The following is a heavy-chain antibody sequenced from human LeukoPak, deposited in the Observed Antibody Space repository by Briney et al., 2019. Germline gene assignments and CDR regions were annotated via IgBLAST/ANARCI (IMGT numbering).Heavy chain of an antibody. Sequence: SETLSLTCTVSGGSISSYYCSWIRQPAGKGLEWIGRIYTSGSTNYNPSLKSRVTMSVDTSKNQFSLKLSSVSAADTAVYYCARDIEYYDSSGFPTYYFDYWGQGTLVTVSS. CDR2: IYTSGST. CDR3: ARDIEYYDSSGFPTYYFDY. V-gene: IGHV4-4*07. D-gene: IGHD3-22*01. CDR1: GGSISSYY. J-gene: IGHJ4*02.